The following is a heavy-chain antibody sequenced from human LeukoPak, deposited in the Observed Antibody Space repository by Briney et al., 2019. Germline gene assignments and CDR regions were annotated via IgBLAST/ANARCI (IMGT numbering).Heavy chain of an antibody. CDR2: IYHGGNI. CDR3: ATRDQSRTDVVPPDY. D-gene: IGHD5-18*01. Sequence: TSETLSLTCTVSGGSITSSSYYWGWIRQPPGKGLEWIGEIYHGGNINYSPSLKSRVTISIDKSKNQLSLNLNSVTAADTAVYYCATRDQSRTDVVPPDYWGQGALVTVSS. J-gene: IGHJ4*02. V-gene: IGHV4-39*07. CDR1: GGSITSSSYY.